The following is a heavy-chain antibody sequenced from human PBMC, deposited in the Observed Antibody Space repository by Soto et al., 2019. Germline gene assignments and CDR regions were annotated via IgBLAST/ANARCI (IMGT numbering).Heavy chain of an antibody. CDR3: ARETGDFWSGYPSGHWFDP. Sequence: SETLSLTCTVSGGSISSYYWSWIRQPPGKGLEWIGYIYYSGSTNYNPSLKSRVTISVDTSKNQFSLKLSSVTAADTAVYYCARETGDFWSGYPSGHWFDPWGQGTLVTVSS. V-gene: IGHV4-59*01. CDR1: GGSISSYY. D-gene: IGHD3-3*01. CDR2: IYYSGST. J-gene: IGHJ5*02.